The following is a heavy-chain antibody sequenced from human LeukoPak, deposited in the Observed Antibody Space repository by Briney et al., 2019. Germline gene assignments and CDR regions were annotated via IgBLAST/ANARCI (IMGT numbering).Heavy chain of an antibody. J-gene: IGHJ4*02. CDR3: ARQAGDGYNDY. Sequence: ASVKVSCKASGYTFTSYAMNWVRQAPGQGLEWMGWINPNSGGTNYAQKFQGRVTMTRDTSISTAYMELSRLRSDDTAVYYCARQAGDGYNDYWGQGTLVTVSS. D-gene: IGHD5-24*01. CDR2: INPNSGGT. V-gene: IGHV1-2*02. CDR1: GYTFTSYA.